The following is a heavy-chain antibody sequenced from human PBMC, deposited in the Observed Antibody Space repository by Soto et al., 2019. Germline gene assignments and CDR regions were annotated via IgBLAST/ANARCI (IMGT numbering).Heavy chain of an antibody. J-gene: IGHJ4*02. D-gene: IGHD6-19*01. Sequence: QVQLVESGGGVVQPGRSLRLSCAASGFTFSFYALHWVRQAPGKGLEWVAAISYDGNNQYYADSVKGRFTISRDNSKNXLYLKRNSLRAEDTAVYYCARDLVGAVTGPYYFDYWGQGTLVTVSS. CDR1: GFTFSFYA. CDR3: ARDLVGAVTGPYYFDY. CDR2: ISYDGNNQ. V-gene: IGHV3-30-3*01.